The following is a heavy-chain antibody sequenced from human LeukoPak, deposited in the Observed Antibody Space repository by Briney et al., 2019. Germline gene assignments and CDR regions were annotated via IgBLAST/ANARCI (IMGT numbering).Heavy chain of an antibody. CDR1: GYTFTSYG. CDR3: ARDASAYYSRWFDY. J-gene: IGHJ4*02. D-gene: IGHD3-22*01. Sequence: SVRVSCKASGYTFTSYGISWVRQAPGQGLEWMGWISAYNGNTNYAQKFQGRVTMTTDTSTSTAHMELRSLRSDDTAVYYCARDASAYYSRWFDYWGQGTRVTVSS. CDR2: ISAYNGNT. V-gene: IGHV1-18*01.